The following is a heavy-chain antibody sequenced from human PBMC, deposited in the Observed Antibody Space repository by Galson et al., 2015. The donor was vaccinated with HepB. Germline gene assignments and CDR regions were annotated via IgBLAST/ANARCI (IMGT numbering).Heavy chain of an antibody. D-gene: IGHD6-13*01. CDR3: AADLLRRGYHWYFDL. V-gene: IGHV1-58*02. CDR2: IVVGSGNT. CDR1: GFTFTSSA. Sequence: SVKVSCKASGFTFTSSAMQWVRQARGQRLEWIGWIVVGSGNTNYAQKFQERVTITRDMSTSTAYMELSSLRSEDTAVYYCAADLLRRGYHWYFDLWGRGTLVTVSS. J-gene: IGHJ2*01.